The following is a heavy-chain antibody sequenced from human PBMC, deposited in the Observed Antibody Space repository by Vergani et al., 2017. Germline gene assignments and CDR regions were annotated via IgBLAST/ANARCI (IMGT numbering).Heavy chain of an antibody. CDR1: GFTFSNAW. CDR3: ATSRNSSGRYFDY. Sequence: EVQLVESGGGLVKPGGSLRLSCAASGFTFSNAWMSWVRQAPGKGLEWVGRIKSKTDGGTTDYAAPVKGRFTISRDDSKNTLYLQMNSLRAEDTAVYYCATSRNSSGRYFDYWGQGTLVTVSS. J-gene: IGHJ4*02. V-gene: IGHV3-15*01. CDR2: IKSKTDGGTT. D-gene: IGHD6-19*01.